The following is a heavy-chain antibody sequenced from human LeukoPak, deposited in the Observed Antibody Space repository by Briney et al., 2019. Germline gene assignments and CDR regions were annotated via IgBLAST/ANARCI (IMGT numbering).Heavy chain of an antibody. CDR1: GFTFSSYG. Sequence: GGSLRLSCAASGFTFSSYGMHWVRQAPAKGLEWVAVISYDGSNKYYADSVKGRFTISRDNSKNTLYLQMNSLRAEDTAVYYCAKQRAGRYDILTGYYRPHYFDYWGQGTLVTVSS. CDR2: ISYDGSNK. V-gene: IGHV3-30*18. D-gene: IGHD3-9*01. CDR3: AKQRAGRYDILTGYYRPHYFDY. J-gene: IGHJ4*02.